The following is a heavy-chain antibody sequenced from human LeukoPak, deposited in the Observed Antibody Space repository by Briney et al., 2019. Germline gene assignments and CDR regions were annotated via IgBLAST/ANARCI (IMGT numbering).Heavy chain of an antibody. CDR3: ARGNEKGY. V-gene: IGHV3-23*01. CDR1: GFTLTAYV. J-gene: IGHJ4*02. CDR2: ISGGTM. Sequence: GGSLRLSCATSGFTLTAYVMMWVRQAPGKGLEWISAISGGTMFYADSVRGRFSISRDNSKNIAYLQMNSLRAEDTAIYYCARGNEKGYWGQGTLVVVSS.